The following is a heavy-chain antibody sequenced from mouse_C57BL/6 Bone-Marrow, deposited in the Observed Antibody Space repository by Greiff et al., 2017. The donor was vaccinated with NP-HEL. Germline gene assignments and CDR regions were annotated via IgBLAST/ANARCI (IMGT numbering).Heavy chain of an antibody. V-gene: IGHV1-15*01. Sequence: VQLQQPGAELVRPGASVTLSCKASGYTFTDYEMHWVKQTPVHGLEWIGAIDPETGGTAYNQKFKGKAILTADKSSSTAYMELRSLTSEDSAVYYCTRGGCPLMDYWGQGTSVTVSS. CDR2: IDPETGGT. CDR1: GYTFTDYE. J-gene: IGHJ4*01. CDR3: TRGGCPLMDY.